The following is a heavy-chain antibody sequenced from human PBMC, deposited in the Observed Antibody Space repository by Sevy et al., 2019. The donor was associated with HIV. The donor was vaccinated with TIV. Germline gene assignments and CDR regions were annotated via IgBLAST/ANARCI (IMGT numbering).Heavy chain of an antibody. CDR2: IKTDGSDK. CDR1: GFTFSAYW. J-gene: IGHJ4*02. Sequence: GSLRLSCAASGFTFSAYWMNWVRQAPGKGLEWVANIKTDGSDKHYVDSVEGRFTISRDNAKNSLYLQMNSLRVEDTAVYYCAQETVGRFDSWGQGTLVTVSS. CDR3: AQETVGRFDS. V-gene: IGHV3-7*01. D-gene: IGHD3-16*01.